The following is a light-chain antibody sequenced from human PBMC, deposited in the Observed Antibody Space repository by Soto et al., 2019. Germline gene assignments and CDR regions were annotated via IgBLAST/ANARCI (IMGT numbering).Light chain of an antibody. CDR2: GNS. CDR3: QSYDSSLSGYV. CDR1: SSNIGAGYD. J-gene: IGLJ1*01. V-gene: IGLV1-40*01. Sequence: QSVLTQPPSVSGAPGQRVTISCTGSSSNIGAGYDVLWYQQLPGTAPKLLLYGNSNRPSGVPDRFSGSKSGTSASLAITGLQAEDEADYCCQSYDSSLSGYVFGTGTKVTVL.